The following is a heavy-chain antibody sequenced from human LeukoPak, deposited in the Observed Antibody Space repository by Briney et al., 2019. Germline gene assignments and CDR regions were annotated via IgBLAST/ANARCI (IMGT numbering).Heavy chain of an antibody. V-gene: IGHV1-69*01. J-gene: IGHJ4*02. CDR2: IIPIFGTA. CDR3: ARSIYGSGSYYFDY. CDR1: GGTFSSYA. Sequence: GASVKVSCMASGGTFSSYAISWVRQAPGQGLEWMGGIIPIFGTANYAQKFQGRVTITADESTSTAYMELSSLRSGDTAVYYCARSIYGSGSYYFDYWGQGTLVTVSS. D-gene: IGHD3-10*01.